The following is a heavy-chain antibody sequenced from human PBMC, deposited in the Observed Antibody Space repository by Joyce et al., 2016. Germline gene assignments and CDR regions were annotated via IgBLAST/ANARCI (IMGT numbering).Heavy chain of an antibody. J-gene: IGHJ4*02. D-gene: IGHD1-26*01. CDR2: IFSNDEK. V-gene: IGHV2-26*01. CDR1: GFSLSNAATG. Sequence: QVTLKESGPVLVKPTETLTLTCTVSGFSLSNAATGVSWIRQPPGKALEWLAHIFSNDEKSYNTALRSRLTISKDTSKSQVVLTMTNMDPVDTATYYCALIGEWELLGALIFWGQGTLVTVSS. CDR3: ALIGEWELLGALIF.